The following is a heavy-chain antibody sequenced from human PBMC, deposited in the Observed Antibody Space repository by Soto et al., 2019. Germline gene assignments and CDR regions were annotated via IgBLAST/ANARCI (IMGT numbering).Heavy chain of an antibody. V-gene: IGHV1-18*04. Sequence: GASVNVSCQASGYTFTSYGISWVRQAPGQGLEWMGWISAYNGNTNYAQKLQGRVTMTTDTSTSTAYMELRSLRSDDTAGYYCARDLWFQLVVGGSWFDPWGQGTLVTVSS. CDR3: ARDLWFQLVVGGSWFDP. CDR2: ISAYNGNT. J-gene: IGHJ5*02. CDR1: GYTFTSYG. D-gene: IGHD2-21*01.